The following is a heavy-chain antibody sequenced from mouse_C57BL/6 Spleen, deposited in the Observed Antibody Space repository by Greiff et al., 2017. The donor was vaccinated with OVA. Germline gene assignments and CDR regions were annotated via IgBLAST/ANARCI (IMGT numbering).Heavy chain of an antibody. D-gene: IGHD1-1*01. CDR1: GFTFSNYW. J-gene: IGHJ1*03. V-gene: IGHV6-3*01. CDR3: TEDGSPYWYFDV. Sequence: EVMLVESGGGLVQPGGSMKLSCVASGFTFSNYWMNWVRQSPEKGLEWVAQIRLKSDNYATHYAESVKGRFTISRDDSKSSVYLQMNNLRAEDTGIYYCTEDGSPYWYFDVWGTGTTVTVSS. CDR2: IRLKSDNYAT.